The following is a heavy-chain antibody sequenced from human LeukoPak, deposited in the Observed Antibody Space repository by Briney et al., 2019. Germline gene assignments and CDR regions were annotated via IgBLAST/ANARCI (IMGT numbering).Heavy chain of an antibody. CDR1: GGTFSSYA. Sequence: ASVKVSCKASGGTFSSYAISWVRQAPGQGLEWMGGIIPIFGTANYAQKFQGRVTITADESTSTAYMELSSLRSEDTAVYYCARGYCSSTSCFGGGMDVWGQGTTVTVSS. V-gene: IGHV1-69*13. J-gene: IGHJ6*02. CDR3: ARGYCSSTSCFGGGMDV. D-gene: IGHD2-2*01. CDR2: IIPIFGTA.